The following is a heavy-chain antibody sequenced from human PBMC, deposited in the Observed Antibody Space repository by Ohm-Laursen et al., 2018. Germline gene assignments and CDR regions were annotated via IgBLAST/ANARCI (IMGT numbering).Heavy chain of an antibody. Sequence: GTLSLTCTVSGGSISSYYWSWIRQPPGKGLEWIGYIYYSGSTNYNPSLKSRVSISVDTSKNQFSLKLSSVIAADTAVYHWARLRRGYSGYEPFDYWGQGTLVTVSS. D-gene: IGHD5-12*01. J-gene: IGHJ4*02. CDR3: ARLRRGYSGYEPFDY. CDR2: IYYSGST. CDR1: GGSISSYY. V-gene: IGHV4-59*01.